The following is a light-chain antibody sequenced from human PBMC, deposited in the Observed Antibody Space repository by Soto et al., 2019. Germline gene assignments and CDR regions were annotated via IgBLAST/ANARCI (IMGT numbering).Light chain of an antibody. CDR3: QQYNNWPPWT. Sequence: EIVLTQSPGTLSLSPGERATLSCRASQTVTSDYLAWYQQKPGQAPRLLIYGASDRATGIPDRFSASGSGTDFTLTISRLEPQDFAVYYCQQYNNWPPWTFGQGTKVDIK. V-gene: IGKV3-20*01. J-gene: IGKJ1*01. CDR1: QTVTSDY. CDR2: GAS.